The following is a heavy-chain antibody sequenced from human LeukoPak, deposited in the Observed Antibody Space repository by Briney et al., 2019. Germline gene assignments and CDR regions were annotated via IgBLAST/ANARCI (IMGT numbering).Heavy chain of an antibody. Sequence: ASVKVSCKASGYTFTRYDINWVRQATGQGLEWMGWMNPNSGNTGYAQKFQGRVTMTRNTSISTAYMELSSLRSEDTAVYYGAREKRYCSSTSCSYYGMDLWGQGTTVTVSS. CDR3: AREKRYCSSTSCSYYGMDL. D-gene: IGHD2-2*01. CDR1: GYTFTRYD. CDR2: MNPNSGNT. J-gene: IGHJ6*02. V-gene: IGHV1-8*01.